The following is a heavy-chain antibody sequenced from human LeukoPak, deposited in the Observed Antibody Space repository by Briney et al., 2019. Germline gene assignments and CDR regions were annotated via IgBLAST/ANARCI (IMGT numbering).Heavy chain of an antibody. D-gene: IGHD2/OR15-2a*01. Sequence: NPSQTLSLTCTVSGGSISSGSYYWSWIRQPAGKGLEWLGRIYTSGSTNYNPSLKSRVTISVDTSKNQFSLKLSSVTAADTAVYYCASNRSPRSKLDAFDIWGQGTMVTVSS. CDR3: ASNRSPRSKLDAFDI. CDR1: GGSISSGSYY. CDR2: IYTSGST. J-gene: IGHJ3*02. V-gene: IGHV4-61*02.